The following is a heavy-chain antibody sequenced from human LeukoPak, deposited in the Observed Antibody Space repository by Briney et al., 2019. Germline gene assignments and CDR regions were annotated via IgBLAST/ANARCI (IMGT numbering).Heavy chain of an antibody. J-gene: IGHJ4*02. CDR3: ARKTSACTSADCYIDY. Sequence: GESLKISCKGFGYSFSSYWIGWVRQMPGKGLEWMGIIYPGDSDTIYSPSVQGQVTISADKSISTAYLQWSSLQASDTAMYYCARKTSACTSADCYIDYWGQGTLVTVSS. CDR1: GYSFSSYW. D-gene: IGHD1-26*01. CDR2: IYPGDSDT. V-gene: IGHV5-51*01.